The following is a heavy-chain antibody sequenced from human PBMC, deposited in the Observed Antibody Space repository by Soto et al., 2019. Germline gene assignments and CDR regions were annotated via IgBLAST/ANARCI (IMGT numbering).Heavy chain of an antibody. V-gene: IGHV4-30-2*01. J-gene: IGHJ6*02. CDR1: GGSISSGGYS. Sequence: QLQLQESGSGLVKPSQTLSLTCAVSGGSISSGGYSWSWIRQPPGKGLEWIGYIYHSGSTYYNPSLKSRVTRSVDRSKNQFSLKLSSVTAADTAVYYCARADKQYYYGMDVWGQGTTVTVSS. D-gene: IGHD6-13*01. CDR2: IYHSGST. CDR3: ARADKQYYYGMDV.